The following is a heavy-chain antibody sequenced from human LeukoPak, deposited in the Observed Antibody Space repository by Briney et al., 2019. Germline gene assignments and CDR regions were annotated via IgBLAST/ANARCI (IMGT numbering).Heavy chain of an antibody. CDR1: GFTFSSYA. D-gene: IGHD5-12*01. Sequence: GGSLRLSCAASGFTFSSYAMSWIRQAPGKGLEWVSYISSSGSTIYYADSVKGRFTISRDNAKNSLYLQMNSLRAEDTAVYYCASIQVATTLYYYGMDVWGQGTTVTVSS. CDR3: ASIQVATTLYYYGMDV. CDR2: ISSSGSTI. J-gene: IGHJ6*02. V-gene: IGHV3-11*01.